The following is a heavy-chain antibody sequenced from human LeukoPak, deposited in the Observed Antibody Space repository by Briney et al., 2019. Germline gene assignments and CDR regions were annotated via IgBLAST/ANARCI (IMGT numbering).Heavy chain of an antibody. J-gene: IGHJ4*02. D-gene: IGHD1-26*01. Sequence: GGSLRLSCAASGFTFSSYWMSWVRQAPGKGLEWVANINKDGGEKYYVDSVKGRFTISRDNAKNSLYLQMNSLRTDDTAVYYCVKDSPPRYSGSPPAYWGQGTLVTVSS. CDR3: VKDSPPRYSGSPPAY. CDR1: GFTFSSYW. V-gene: IGHV3-7*03. CDR2: INKDGGEK.